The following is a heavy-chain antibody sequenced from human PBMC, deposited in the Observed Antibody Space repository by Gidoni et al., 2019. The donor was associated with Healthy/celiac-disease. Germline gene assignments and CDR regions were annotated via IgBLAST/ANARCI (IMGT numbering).Heavy chain of an antibody. D-gene: IGHD3-22*01. CDR1: GLTFSSYS. CDR2: ISSSSSYI. CDR3: ARYYYDSSGYYLALDY. V-gene: IGHV3-21*01. Sequence: EVQLVESGGGLVKPGGSLRLSGAASGLTFSSYSMNWVRQAPGKGLEWVSSISSSSSYIYYADSVKGRFTISRDNAKNSLYLQMNSLRAEDTAVYYCARYYYDSSGYYLALDYWGQGTLVTVSS. J-gene: IGHJ4*02.